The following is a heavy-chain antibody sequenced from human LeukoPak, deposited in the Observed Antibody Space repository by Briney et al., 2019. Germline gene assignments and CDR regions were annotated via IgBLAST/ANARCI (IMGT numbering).Heavy chain of an antibody. CDR1: GFTFSSYW. V-gene: IGHV3-74*01. Sequence: GGSLRLSCAASGFTFSSYWMHWIRQAPGKGLVWVSRISDGSSTSYADSVKGRFTISRDNAKNTLYLQMNSLRAEDTAVYYCARRSAAKDAFDIWGQGTMVTVSS. CDR2: ISDGSST. J-gene: IGHJ3*02. D-gene: IGHD6-25*01. CDR3: ARRSAAKDAFDI.